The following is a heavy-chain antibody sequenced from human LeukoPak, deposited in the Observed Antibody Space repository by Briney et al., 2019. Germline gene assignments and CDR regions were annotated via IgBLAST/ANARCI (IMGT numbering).Heavy chain of an antibody. CDR3: ARDGLSGSGVR. D-gene: IGHD3-10*01. J-gene: IGHJ4*02. CDR1: GGSISSGGYY. V-gene: IGHV4-31*03. CDR2: ICNSGST. Sequence: SQTLSLTCSVSGGSISSGGYYWSWIRQHPGKGLEWIGYICNSGSTYHNPSLKSRVTISVDTSKNQFSLKLSSVTAADTAVYYCARDGLSGSGVRWGQGTLVTVSS.